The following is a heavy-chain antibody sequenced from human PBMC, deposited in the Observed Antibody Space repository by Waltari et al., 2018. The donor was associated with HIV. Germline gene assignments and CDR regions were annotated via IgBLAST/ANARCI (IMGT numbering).Heavy chain of an antibody. CDR1: GDSVSSGTAA. V-gene: IGHV6-1*01. CDR3: ARDSYSLDF. CDR2: TYLRSKGST. J-gene: IGHJ4*02. Sequence: QVYLEQSGPGLVTPSQTITLICVISGDSVSSGTAAWHWIRQSQSRGLAWLGMTYLRSKGSTDYAESVRGPRSITPDTDNNQFSLHLTSVTAADTAVYFCARDSYSLDFWGLGTQVLVSS. D-gene: IGHD4-4*01.